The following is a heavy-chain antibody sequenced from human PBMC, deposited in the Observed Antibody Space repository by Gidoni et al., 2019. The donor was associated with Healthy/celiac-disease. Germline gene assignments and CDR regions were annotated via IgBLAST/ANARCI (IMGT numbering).Heavy chain of an antibody. D-gene: IGHD6-13*01. Sequence: EVQLVESGGGLVKPGGSLRLSCAASGFTFSSYSMNWVRQAPGKGLEWVSSISSSSSYIYYADSVKGRFTISRDNAKNSLYLQMNSLRAEDTAVYYCARDRGSSSWNIDYWGQGTLVTVSS. CDR1: GFTFSSYS. CDR3: ARDRGSSSWNIDY. J-gene: IGHJ4*02. CDR2: ISSSSSYI. V-gene: IGHV3-21*01.